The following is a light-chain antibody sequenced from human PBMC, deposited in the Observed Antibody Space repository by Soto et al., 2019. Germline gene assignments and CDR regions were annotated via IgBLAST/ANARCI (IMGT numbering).Light chain of an antibody. CDR1: SGHSNYA. J-gene: IGLJ2*01. Sequence: QPVLTQSPSASASLGASVKLTCTLSSGHSNYAIAWHQRQPEQGPRYLMKLNSDGSHSKGDGIPDRFSGSSSGTERYLTISSLQSEDEADYYCQTWGTGIQVFGGGTKLTVL. CDR2: LNSDGSH. V-gene: IGLV4-69*01. CDR3: QTWGTGIQV.